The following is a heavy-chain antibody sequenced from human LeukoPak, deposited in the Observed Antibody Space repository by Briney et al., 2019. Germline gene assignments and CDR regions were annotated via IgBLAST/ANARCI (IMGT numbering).Heavy chain of an antibody. J-gene: IGHJ4*02. CDR3: ARESGYTYGA. D-gene: IGHD6-13*01. CDR2: INSDGRST. Sequence: PGGSLRLSCAASGFTLSSYWMHWVRQAPGRGLVWVSRINSDGRSTSYADSVKGRFTISRDNAKNTLYLQMNSLRAEDTAVYYCARESGYTYGAWGQGTLVTVSS. V-gene: IGHV3-74*01. CDR1: GFTLSSYW.